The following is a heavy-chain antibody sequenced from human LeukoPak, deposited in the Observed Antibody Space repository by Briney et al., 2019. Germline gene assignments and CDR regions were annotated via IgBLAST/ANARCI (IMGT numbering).Heavy chain of an antibody. CDR1: GFTFSTYI. V-gene: IGHV3-21*01. J-gene: IGHJ3*02. CDR3: ARVQETYSGSYSGYDAFDI. CDR2: ISSSSSYI. D-gene: IGHD1-26*01. Sequence: GGSLRLSCAVSGFTFSTYIFHWVRQAPGKGLEWVSSISSSSSYIYYADSVKGRFTISRDNAKNSLYLQMNSLRAEDTAVYYCARVQETYSGSYSGYDAFDIWGQGTMVTVSS.